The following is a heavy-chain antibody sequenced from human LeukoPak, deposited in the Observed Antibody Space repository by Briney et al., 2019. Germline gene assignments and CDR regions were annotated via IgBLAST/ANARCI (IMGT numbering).Heavy chain of an antibody. CDR3: AKDGGYTYGALDY. CDR1: GFTFDDYA. Sequence: PGRSLRLSCAASGFTFDDYAMHWVRQAPGKGLEWVSGISWNSGSIGYADSVKGRFTISRDNARNSLYLQMNSLRAEDTAVYYCAKDGGYTYGALDYWGQGTLVTVSS. V-gene: IGHV3-9*01. CDR2: ISWNSGSI. J-gene: IGHJ4*02. D-gene: IGHD5-18*01.